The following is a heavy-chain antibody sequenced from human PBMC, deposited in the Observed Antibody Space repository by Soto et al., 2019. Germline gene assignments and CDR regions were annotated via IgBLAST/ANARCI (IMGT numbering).Heavy chain of an antibody. CDR1: GGSISTNNW. V-gene: IGHV4-4*02. D-gene: IGHD2-15*01. J-gene: IGHJ4*02. CDR2: VYHTGST. CDR3: ARAKLCNTLSCPHSFDT. Sequence: QVLLQESGPGLINASGTLSLTCGVSGGSISTNNWWSWVRQTPGQGLEWIAEVYHTGSTNYNPSLKSRLTISVDKSKNQFSPRLTSVTAADSAVYYCARAKLCNTLSCPHSFDTWGQGTLVSVSS.